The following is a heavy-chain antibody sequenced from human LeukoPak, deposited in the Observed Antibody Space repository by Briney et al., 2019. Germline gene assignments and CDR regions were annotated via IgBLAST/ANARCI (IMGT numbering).Heavy chain of an antibody. Sequence: GGSLRLSCAASGFTFSSFWMTWVRQAPGKGLEWVANIKQDGSEKYYADPVKGRFTISRDNAKNSLFPQMNSLTAEDTAEYFCARDGGRAAASGYWGQGTLVTVSS. CDR1: GFTFSSFW. CDR3: ARDGGRAAASGY. D-gene: IGHD6-13*01. J-gene: IGHJ4*02. CDR2: IKQDGSEK. V-gene: IGHV3-7*01.